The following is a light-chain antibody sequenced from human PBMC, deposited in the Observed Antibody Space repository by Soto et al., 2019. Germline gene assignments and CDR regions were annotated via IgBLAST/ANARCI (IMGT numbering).Light chain of an antibody. CDR2: SNN. V-gene: IGLV1-47*02. CDR1: SSNIGSNY. Sequence: QAVVTQPPSASGTPGQRVTISCSGSSSNIGSNYVYWYQQLPGTAPKLLIYSNNQRPSGVPDRFSGSKSGTSASLAISGLRSEDEADYYCAAWDDSRYVFGTGTKLTVL. CDR3: AAWDDSRYV. J-gene: IGLJ1*01.